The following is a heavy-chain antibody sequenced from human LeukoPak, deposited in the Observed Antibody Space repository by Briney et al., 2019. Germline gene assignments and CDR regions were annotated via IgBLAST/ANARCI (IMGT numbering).Heavy chain of an antibody. CDR3: ARGHYGRDF. Sequence: GESLKISCAASGFTFSTSWMTWVRQAPGKGLEWVAHINQDGSEKYYVDSVKGRFTISRDNAKKSLYLQMNSLRAEDTAVYYCARGHYGRDFWGQGTLVTVSS. D-gene: IGHD4-17*01. V-gene: IGHV3-7*04. CDR2: INQDGSEK. J-gene: IGHJ4*02. CDR1: GFTFSTSW.